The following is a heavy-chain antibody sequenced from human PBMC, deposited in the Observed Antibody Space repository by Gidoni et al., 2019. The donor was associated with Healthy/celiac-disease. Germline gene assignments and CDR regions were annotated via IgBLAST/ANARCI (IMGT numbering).Heavy chain of an antibody. V-gene: IGHV4-31*03. D-gene: IGHD5-18*01. CDR2: IYYSGRT. J-gene: IGHJ4*02. CDR3: ARVGGYSYGYGAYFDY. Sequence: VQLPESGPGMVKPSQTLSLPCTVPGGSISRGGYSWSWIRQHPGKGLEWIGYIYYSGRTYYNPSLKSRVTISVDTSKNQFSLKLSSVTAADTAVYYCARVGGYSYGYGAYFDYWGQGTLVTVSS. CDR1: GGSISRGGYS.